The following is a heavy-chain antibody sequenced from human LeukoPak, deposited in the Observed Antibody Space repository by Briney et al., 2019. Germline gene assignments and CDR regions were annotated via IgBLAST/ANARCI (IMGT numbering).Heavy chain of an antibody. V-gene: IGHV4-61*01. CDR1: GGSVSSGSYY. Sequence: PSETLSLTCTVSGGSVSSGSYYWSWIRQPPGKGLEWIGYIYYSGSTNYNPSLKSRVTISVDTFKNQFSLKLSSVTAADTAVYYCARVRDSSGWYGGDYWGQGTLVTVSS. CDR2: IYYSGST. D-gene: IGHD6-19*01. J-gene: IGHJ4*02. CDR3: ARVRDSSGWYGGDY.